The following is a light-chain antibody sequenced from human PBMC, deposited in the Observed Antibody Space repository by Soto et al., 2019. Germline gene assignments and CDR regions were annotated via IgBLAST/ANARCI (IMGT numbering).Light chain of an antibody. CDR3: QQYYSTPWT. V-gene: IGKV4-1*01. CDR1: QSVLYNSNSKNY. J-gene: IGKJ1*01. Sequence: DNVMTQSPDSLAVSLGERATINCKSSQSVLYNSNSKNYLAWYQQKPGQPPKLLIYWASTRESGVPDRFSGSGSGTDFTLTISSLQAEDVAVYYCQQYYSTPWTFGQGTKVEIK. CDR2: WAS.